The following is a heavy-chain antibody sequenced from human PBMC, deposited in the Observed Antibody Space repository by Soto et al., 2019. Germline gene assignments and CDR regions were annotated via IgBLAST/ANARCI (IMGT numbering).Heavy chain of an antibody. J-gene: IGHJ4*01. CDR3: AREGDGTTGYYQDY. V-gene: IGHV3-74*01. CDR1: GFTFSNYY. CDR2: VNSDESST. D-gene: IGHD3-22*01. Sequence: EVQLVESGGGLVQPGGSLRLSCAASGFTFSNYYMHWVRQAPGKGLVWVSRVNSDESSTRYADSVKGRFTISRDNAKKTLDLQMNSLRAEDTAVYYCAREGDGTTGYYQDYWGHGTLVTVSS.